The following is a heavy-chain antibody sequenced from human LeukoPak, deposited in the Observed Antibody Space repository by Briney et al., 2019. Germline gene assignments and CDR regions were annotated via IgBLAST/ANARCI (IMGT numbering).Heavy chain of an antibody. D-gene: IGHD3-10*01. V-gene: IGHV3-23*01. J-gene: IGHJ4*02. CDR2: ISGSGGST. CDR1: GFTFSSYA. Sequence: GGSLRLSCAASGFTFSSYAMSWVRQAPGKGLEWVSAISGSGGSTYYADSVEGRFTISRDNSKNTLYLQMNSLRAEDTAVYYCAKIPLLWFGELLRSYYFDYWGQGTLVTVSS. CDR3: AKIPLLWFGELLRSYYFDY.